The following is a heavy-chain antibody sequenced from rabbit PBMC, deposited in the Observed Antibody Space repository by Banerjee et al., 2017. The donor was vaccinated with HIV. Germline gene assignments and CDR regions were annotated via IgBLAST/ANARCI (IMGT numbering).Heavy chain of an antibody. D-gene: IGHD4-1*01. J-gene: IGHJ3*01. CDR1: GFLFSSSYY. Sequence: QEQLEEFGGDLGKPEGSLTLTCTASGFLFSSSYYMCWVRQAPGKGLEWIACVYFGSSGSTYCASWAKGRFTIPKTSSTTVTLQMTSLTAADTAADFGARDLAGIIGWNFNFWGQGTLVTVS. CDR3: ARDLAGIIGWNFNF. CDR2: VYFGSSGST. V-gene: IGHV1S45*01.